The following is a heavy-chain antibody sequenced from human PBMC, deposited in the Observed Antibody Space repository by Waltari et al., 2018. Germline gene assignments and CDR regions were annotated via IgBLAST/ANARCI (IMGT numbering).Heavy chain of an antibody. CDR3: APLPGGSGQTFDY. V-gene: IGHV1-69-2*01. J-gene: IGHJ4*02. D-gene: IGHD3-10*01. CDR2: IDPEDGET. CDR1: GYTSMDSF. Sequence: EVELVQSGAEVKKPGASVTISCKASGYTSMDSFMHWVQQAPGKGLEWMGRIDPEDGETVYSEKFQGRVTIPADTSTDTAYMELSSLTSGDTAVYYCAPLPGGSGQTFDYWGQGTLVTVSS.